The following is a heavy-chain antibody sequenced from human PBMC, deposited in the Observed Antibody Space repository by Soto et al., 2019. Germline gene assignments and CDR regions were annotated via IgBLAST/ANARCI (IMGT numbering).Heavy chain of an antibody. J-gene: IGHJ4*02. CDR2: IYYTGST. Sequence: SETMSVTCTVAGASINNYYWSWIRQPPGKGLEWIGYIYYTGSTKYNPSLKTRVTTSVDTSKNQFSLRLNSVTAADTAIYFCARGPWNADFDYWGQGIVVTVSS. D-gene: IGHD1-1*01. CDR1: GASINNYY. V-gene: IGHV4-59*01. CDR3: ARGPWNADFDY.